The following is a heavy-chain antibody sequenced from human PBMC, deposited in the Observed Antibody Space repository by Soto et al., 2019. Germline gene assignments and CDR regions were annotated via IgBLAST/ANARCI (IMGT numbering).Heavy chain of an antibody. D-gene: IGHD2-15*01. Sequence: PSETLSLTCTVSGGSISGSSYYWGWIRQPPGKGLEWIGSIYYSGSTYYNPSLKSRVTISVDTSKNQFSLKLSSVTAADTAVYYCARHPRYCSGGSCYTPDWFDPWGQGTLVTVSS. CDR3: ARHPRYCSGGSCYTPDWFDP. CDR1: GGSISGSSYY. CDR2: IYYSGST. V-gene: IGHV4-39*01. J-gene: IGHJ5*02.